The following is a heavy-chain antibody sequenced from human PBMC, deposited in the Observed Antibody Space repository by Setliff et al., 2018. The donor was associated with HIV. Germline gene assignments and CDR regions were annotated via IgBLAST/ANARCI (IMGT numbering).Heavy chain of an antibody. CDR3: ARLAYYYDSSGYYLSSRDAFDI. J-gene: IGHJ3*02. CDR1: GFTFSRYP. CDR2: LSEGGYDT. Sequence: GGSLRLSCAASGFTFSRYPMSWVRQAPGKGLEWVSSLSEGGYDTYYADSVKGRFTISRDNSKNTLYLHMNSLRAEDTAVYYCARLAYYYDSSGYYLSSRDAFDIWGQGTMVTVSS. D-gene: IGHD3-22*01. V-gene: IGHV3-23*01.